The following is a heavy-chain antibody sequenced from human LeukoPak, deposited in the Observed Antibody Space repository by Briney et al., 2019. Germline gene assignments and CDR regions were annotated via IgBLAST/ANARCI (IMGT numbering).Heavy chain of an antibody. D-gene: IGHD3-10*01. CDR2: ISGFDTYI. Sequence: GGSLRLSCAASGFTFSSFSMHWVRQAPGKGLEWVSSISGFDTYIYYADSVKGRFTISRDNAKNSLYLQMNSLRAEDTAVYYCARDGGVRGPVYYYYGMDVWGQGTTVTVSS. V-gene: IGHV3-21*01. CDR1: GFTFSSFS. CDR3: ARDGGVRGPVYYYYGMDV. J-gene: IGHJ6*02.